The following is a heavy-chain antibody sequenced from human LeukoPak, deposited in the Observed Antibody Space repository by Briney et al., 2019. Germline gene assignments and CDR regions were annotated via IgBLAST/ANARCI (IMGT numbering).Heavy chain of an antibody. V-gene: IGHV1-69*05. Sequence: SSGKVSCTASGATFSSYAISWVRQAPGQGLEWMGGIIPIFGTANYAQKVQGRVTITTDESTTKATLELRSLRSEDTAVYYCARESILLFGSPKVFDYWGQGTLVTVSS. CDR3: ARESILLFGSPKVFDY. CDR2: IIPIFGTA. D-gene: IGHD3-10*01. J-gene: IGHJ4*02. CDR1: GATFSSYA.